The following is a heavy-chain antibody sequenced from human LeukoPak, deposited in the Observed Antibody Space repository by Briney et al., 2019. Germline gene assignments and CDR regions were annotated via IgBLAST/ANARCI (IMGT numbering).Heavy chain of an antibody. CDR1: GGSISSGSYY. CDR3: ARDYDFWSASWFDP. Sequence: SETLSLTCTVSGGSISSGSYYWGWIRQPPGKGLEWIGSIYYSGSTYYNPSLKSRVTISVDTSKNQFSLKLSSVTAADTAVYYCARDYDFWSASWFDPWGQGTLVTVSS. CDR2: IYYSGST. V-gene: IGHV4-39*01. J-gene: IGHJ5*02. D-gene: IGHD3-3*01.